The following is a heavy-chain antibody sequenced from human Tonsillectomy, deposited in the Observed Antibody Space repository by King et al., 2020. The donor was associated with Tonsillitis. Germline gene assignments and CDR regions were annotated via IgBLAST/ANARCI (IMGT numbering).Heavy chain of an antibody. J-gene: IGHJ4*02. Sequence: VQLQESGPGLVKPSETLSLTCAVSGGSITSHYWSWIRQPPGKGLEWIGYIFHSGSTKQNPPHKSRVAISIDTSKSQFSLKLSSVTAADTAVYYCAGASRDYGDWDYWGQGSLVNVSS. D-gene: IGHD4-17*01. CDR3: AGASRDYGDWDY. CDR2: IFHSGST. V-gene: IGHV4-59*08. CDR1: GGSITSHY.